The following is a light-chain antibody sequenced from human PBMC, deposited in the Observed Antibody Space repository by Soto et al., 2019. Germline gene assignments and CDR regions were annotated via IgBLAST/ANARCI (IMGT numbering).Light chain of an antibody. CDR1: QTITTW. J-gene: IGKJ1*01. Sequence: IHMSQSPSTLPASVGDIVTITCRASQTITTWLAWYQQKPGKAPKLLIYDASTLESGVPSRFSGSGFGTEFSLTISSLQPDDSATYYCQQYSTYSGTFGQGAMV. CDR2: DAS. V-gene: IGKV1-5*01. CDR3: QQYSTYSGT.